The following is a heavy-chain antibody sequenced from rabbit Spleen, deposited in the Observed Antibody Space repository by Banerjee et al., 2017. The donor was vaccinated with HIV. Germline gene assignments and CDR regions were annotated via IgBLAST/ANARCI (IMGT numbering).Heavy chain of an antibody. D-gene: IGHD1-1*01. Sequence: QSLEESGGDLVKPEGSLTLTCTASGFSFSSNYWMCWVRQAPGKGLEWIGCIYAGSSGTTYCASGAKGRFTISKPSSATVTLQMTSLTAADAATYFCARDTSSSFSSYGMDLWGQGTLVTVS. CDR3: ARDTSSSFSSYGMDL. V-gene: IGHV1S40*01. CDR1: GFSFSSNYW. J-gene: IGHJ6*01. CDR2: IYAGSSGTT.